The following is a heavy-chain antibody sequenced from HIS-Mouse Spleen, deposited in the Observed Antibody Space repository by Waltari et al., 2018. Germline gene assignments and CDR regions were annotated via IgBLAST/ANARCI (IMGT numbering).Heavy chain of an antibody. CDR2: IYYRGGT. CDR3: AREIPYSSSWYDWYFDL. D-gene: IGHD6-13*01. J-gene: IGHJ2*01. CDR1: GGSIISTSYY. Sequence: QLQLQESGPGLVQPSETLSLTCTVPGGSIISTSYYWGWIRQPPGKGLGWIGSIYYRGGTYYNPSLKSRVTISVDTSKNQFSLKLSSVTAADTAVYYCAREIPYSSSWYDWYFDLWGRGTLVTVSS. V-gene: IGHV4-39*07.